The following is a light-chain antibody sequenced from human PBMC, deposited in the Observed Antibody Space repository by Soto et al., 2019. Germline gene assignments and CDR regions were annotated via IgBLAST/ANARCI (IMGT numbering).Light chain of an antibody. Sequence: DIQMTQSPSTLSASVGDRVTITCRASQSISSWLAWYQQKPGKAPKLLIYDASSLESGVPSRFSGSGSGTEFTLTISSLQPDDFATYYCQEYNSYGITFGPGTKVDIK. CDR1: QSISSW. J-gene: IGKJ3*01. CDR2: DAS. V-gene: IGKV1-5*01. CDR3: QEYNSYGIT.